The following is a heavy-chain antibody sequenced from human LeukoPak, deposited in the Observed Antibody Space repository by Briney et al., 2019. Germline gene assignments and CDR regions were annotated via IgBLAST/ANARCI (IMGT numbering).Heavy chain of an antibody. CDR2: SNPNDGDT. J-gene: IGHJ4*02. CDR1: GYTFTDYY. D-gene: IGHD2-2*01. V-gene: IGHV1-2*02. Sequence: ASVKVSCKASGYTFTDYYMHWVRQAPGQGFEWMGWSNPNDGDTNYAQKFQGRVTMTRDTSISTAHMEVSRLRSDDTAVYYCARANFLYCSSSTCLFDYWGQGTLVTVSS. CDR3: ARANFLYCSSSTCLFDY.